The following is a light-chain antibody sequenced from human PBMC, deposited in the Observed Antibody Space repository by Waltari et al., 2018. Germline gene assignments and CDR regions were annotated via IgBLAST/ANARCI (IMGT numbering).Light chain of an antibody. Sequence: QSVLTQPPAAPGTPGQRVTIACSGRISNTGQNDFSCYQHFPGMAPKLRIFADDQRPSGVPYRFSVSKSGTSASLAISGLQSEDAADYYCATWDGSLSGHVLFGGGTKLTVL. CDR2: ADD. CDR1: ISNTGQND. CDR3: ATWDGSLSGHVL. J-gene: IGLJ2*01. V-gene: IGLV1-44*01.